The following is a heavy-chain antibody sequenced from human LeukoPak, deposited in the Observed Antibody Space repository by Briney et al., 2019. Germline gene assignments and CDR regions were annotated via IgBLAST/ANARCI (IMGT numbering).Heavy chain of an antibody. CDR3: AYYPDCSNTSCYTGGNY. CDR1: GYTFTGYY. J-gene: IGHJ4*02. CDR2: INPNSGGT. V-gene: IGHV1-2*02. Sequence: ASVKVSCKASGYTFTGYYMHWVRQAPGQGLEWMGWINPNSGGTNYAQKFQGRVTMTRDTSISTAYMELSRLRSDDTAVYYCAYYPDCSNTSCYTGGNYWGQGTLVTVSS. D-gene: IGHD2-2*02.